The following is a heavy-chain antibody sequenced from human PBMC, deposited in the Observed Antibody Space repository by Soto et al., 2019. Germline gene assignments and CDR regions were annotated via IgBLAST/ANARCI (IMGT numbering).Heavy chain of an antibody. CDR3: ARSYHIPAAGADHNYYYYYGMDV. D-gene: IGHD6-13*01. CDR1: GYTFTGYY. J-gene: IGHJ6*02. Sequence: ASVKVSCKXSGYTFTGYYMHWVRQAPGQGLEWMGWINPNSGGTNYAQKFQGWVTMTRDTSISTAYMELSRLRSDDTAVYYCARSYHIPAAGADHNYYYYYGMDVWGQGTTVTVSS. V-gene: IGHV1-2*04. CDR2: INPNSGGT.